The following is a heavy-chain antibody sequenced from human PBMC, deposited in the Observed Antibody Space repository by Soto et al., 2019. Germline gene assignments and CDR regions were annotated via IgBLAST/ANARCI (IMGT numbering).Heavy chain of an antibody. CDR3: ARVLVRVGAISHYHYGMDV. V-gene: IGHV1-69*13. CDR1: GCTFSSYA. CDR2: IIPIFGTA. J-gene: IGHJ6*02. D-gene: IGHD1-26*01. Sequence: SVKVSCKASGCTFSSYAISWVRQAPGQGLEWTGGIIPIFGTANYAQKFQGRVTITADESTSTAYMELSSLRSEDTAVYYCARVLVRVGAISHYHYGMDVWGQGTTVTVSS.